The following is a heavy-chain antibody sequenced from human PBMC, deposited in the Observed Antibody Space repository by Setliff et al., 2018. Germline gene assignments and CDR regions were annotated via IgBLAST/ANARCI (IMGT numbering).Heavy chain of an antibody. J-gene: IGHJ4*02. CDR2: ITGSGTTT. Sequence: GGSLRLSCAASGFTSSIYSMNWVRQAPGRGLEWLSYITGSGTTTFYTDSVKGRFAISRDNARNSLYLQMNSLRAEDTAVYYCARDWEQRGYYFDYWGQGTLVTVSS. CDR3: ARDWEQRGYYFDY. D-gene: IGHD1-26*01. V-gene: IGHV3-48*04. CDR1: GFTSSIYS.